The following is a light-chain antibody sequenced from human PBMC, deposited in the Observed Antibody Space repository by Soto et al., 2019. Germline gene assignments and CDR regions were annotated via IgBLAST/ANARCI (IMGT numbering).Light chain of an antibody. CDR1: SGHSSYI. J-gene: IGLJ3*02. Sequence: SWAQSVLGSSVKLTCTLSSGHSSYIIAWHQQQPGKAPRYLMNLEGSGSYNKGSGIPDRFSGSSSGADRYLTISNLQSEDEADYYCETWDSNTRVFGGGTKLTVL. V-gene: IGLV4-60*03. CDR2: LEGSGSY. CDR3: ETWDSNTRV.